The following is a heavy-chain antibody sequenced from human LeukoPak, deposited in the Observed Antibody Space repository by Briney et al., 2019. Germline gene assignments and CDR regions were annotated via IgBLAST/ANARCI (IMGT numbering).Heavy chain of an antibody. CDR1: GFTFSSYA. D-gene: IGHD3-22*01. Sequence: PGGSLRLSCAASGFTFSSYAMHWVRQAPGKGLEWVAVISYDGSNKYYADSVKGRFTISRDSSKNTLYLQMNSLRAEDTAVYYCAGDGSTGYYSSLDYWGQGTLVTVSS. J-gene: IGHJ4*02. CDR3: AGDGSTGYYSSLDY. V-gene: IGHV3-30-3*01. CDR2: ISYDGSNK.